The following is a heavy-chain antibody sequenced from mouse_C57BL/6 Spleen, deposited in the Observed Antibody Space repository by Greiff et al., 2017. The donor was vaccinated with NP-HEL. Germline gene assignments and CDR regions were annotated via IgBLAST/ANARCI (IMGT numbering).Heavy chain of an antibody. CDR2: ISSGSSTI. CDR1: GFTFSDYG. V-gene: IGHV5-17*01. Sequence: EVKLVESGGGLVKPGGSLKLSCAASGFTFSDYGMHWVRQAPEKGLEWVAYISSGSSTIYYADTVKGRFPISRDNAKNTLFLQMTSLRSEDTAMYYCARIHDGYYGYFDYWGQGTTLTVSS. D-gene: IGHD2-3*01. CDR3: ARIHDGYYGYFDY. J-gene: IGHJ2*01.